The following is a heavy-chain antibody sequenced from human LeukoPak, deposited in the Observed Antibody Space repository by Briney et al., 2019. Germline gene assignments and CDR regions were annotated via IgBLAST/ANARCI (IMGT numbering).Heavy chain of an antibody. CDR1: GFTFSSYW. Sequence: GGSLRLSCAASGFTFSSYWMSWVRQAPGKGLEWVASLKQDGSEESYVDSVKGRFTISRDNAKNSLYLQMNSLRAEDTAVYYCAKLYTSRWYNDYWGQGTLVTVSS. D-gene: IGHD6-13*01. J-gene: IGHJ4*02. CDR2: LKQDGSEE. CDR3: AKLYTSRWYNDY. V-gene: IGHV3-7*05.